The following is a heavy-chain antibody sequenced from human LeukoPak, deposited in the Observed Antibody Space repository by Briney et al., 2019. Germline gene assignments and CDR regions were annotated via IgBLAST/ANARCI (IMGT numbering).Heavy chain of an antibody. D-gene: IGHD3-16*02. CDR1: GYSFTNYA. Sequence: ASVKVSCKASGYSFTNYAMNWVPQAPGQGLEWMGWIHPSTGNPTYAQGFTGRFVFSLDTSVSTTYLQISSLKAEDTAVYFCARAFQSLGGLSLPDYWGQGTLVTVSS. V-gene: IGHV7-4-1*02. CDR3: ARAFQSLGGLSLPDY. CDR2: IHPSTGNP. J-gene: IGHJ4*02.